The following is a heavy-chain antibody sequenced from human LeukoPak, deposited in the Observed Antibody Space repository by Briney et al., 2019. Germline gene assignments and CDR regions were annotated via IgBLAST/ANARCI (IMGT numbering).Heavy chain of an antibody. CDR2: VNPNSGNT. D-gene: IGHD1-1*01. CDR1: GFSFTSYD. J-gene: IGHJ3*01. Sequence: ASVKVSCRASGFSFTSYDMNWVRQATGQGLEWMGWVNPNSGNTGYAKQFQGRISMTRDTSTATAYMELRNLRPEDTAIYFCATDPVNVWSAFDFWGQGTMVTVSS. V-gene: IGHV1-8*01. CDR3: ATDPVNVWSAFDF.